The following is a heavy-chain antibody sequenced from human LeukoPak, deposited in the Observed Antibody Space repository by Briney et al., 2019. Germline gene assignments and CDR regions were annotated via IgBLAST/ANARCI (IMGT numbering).Heavy chain of an antibody. D-gene: IGHD2-2*01. J-gene: IGHJ3*02. V-gene: IGHV5-51*01. CDR2: IYPGDSDT. CDR3: ARDFQYCGFTSCYSYDAFDI. CDR1: GYSFSTYW. Sequence: GESLKISCKGSGYSFSTYWTGWVRQMPGKGLEWMGIIYPGDSDTRYSPSFQGQVTISVDKSISTAYLQWSGLKASDTAMYYRARDFQYCGFTSCYSYDAFDIWGQGTMVTVSS.